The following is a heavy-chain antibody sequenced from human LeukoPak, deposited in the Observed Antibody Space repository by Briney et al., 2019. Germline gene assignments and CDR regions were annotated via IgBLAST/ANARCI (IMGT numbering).Heavy chain of an antibody. CDR2: ISGPGGST. J-gene: IGHJ4*02. Sequence: GGSLRLSCAASGFTFSSYAMNWVRQAPGKGLEWVSAISGPGGSTYYADSVKGRFTISRDNSKNTLHLQMSTLRAEDTALYYCVKDVGGSYAFDYWGQGILVSVAS. V-gene: IGHV3-23*01. D-gene: IGHD1-26*01. CDR3: VKDVGGSYAFDY. CDR1: GFTFSSYA.